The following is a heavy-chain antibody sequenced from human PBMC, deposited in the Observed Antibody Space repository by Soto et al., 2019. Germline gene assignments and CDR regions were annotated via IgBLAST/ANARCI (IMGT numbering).Heavy chain of an antibody. Sequence: EVQLLESGGGLVQPGWSLILSCAASGFTFSSYDMSWVRQATVKGLEWGSAINGCGSSTYYADSVKGQVTISRDNSKNTLYLQINSRRAEDTAVYYCAKVSLEATTITDYYCYGLDVWGQGSTVTVSS. D-gene: IGHD1-26*01. CDR2: INGCGSST. CDR1: GFTFSSYD. J-gene: IGHJ6*02. V-gene: IGHV3-23*01. CDR3: AKVSLEATTITDYYCYGLDV.